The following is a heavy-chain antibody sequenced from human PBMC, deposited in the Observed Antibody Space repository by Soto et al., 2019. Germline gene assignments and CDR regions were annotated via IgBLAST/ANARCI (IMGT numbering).Heavy chain of an antibody. D-gene: IGHD6-6*01. CDR1: GFTFSSYA. V-gene: IGHV3-23*01. CDR2: ISGSGGST. Sequence: EVQLLESGGGLVQPGGSLRLSCAASGFTFSSYAMNWVRQAPGKGLEWVSAISGSGGSTYYADSVKGRFTISRDNSKNALYLQMNSLRAEETAVSYCAKDRLWGPYSSPSAYFGYWGQGTLVTVSS. CDR3: AKDRLWGPYSSPSAYFGY. J-gene: IGHJ4*02.